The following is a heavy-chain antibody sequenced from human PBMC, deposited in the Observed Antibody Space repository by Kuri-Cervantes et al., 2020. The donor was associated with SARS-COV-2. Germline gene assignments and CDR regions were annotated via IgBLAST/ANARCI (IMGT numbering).Heavy chain of an antibody. J-gene: IGHJ4*02. CDR3: AKLPLIDY. D-gene: IGHD1-14*01. CDR1: GFPFSTYA. V-gene: IGHV3-23*01. CDR2: ISSSGGSA. Sequence: LSLTCAASGFPFSTYAMNWVRQAPGKGLEWVAGISSSGGSAFYADSVKGRFIISRDNSKNTLYLQMSSLRADDTAVYYCAKLPLIDYWGQGMLVTVSS.